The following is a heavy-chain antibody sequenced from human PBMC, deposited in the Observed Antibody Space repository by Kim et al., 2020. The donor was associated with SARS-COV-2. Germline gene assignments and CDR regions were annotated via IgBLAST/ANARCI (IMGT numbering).Heavy chain of an antibody. V-gene: IGHV3-23*01. J-gene: IGHJ4*02. D-gene: IGHD6-13*01. Sequence: YADSVKGRFTISRDNSKNTLYLQMNSLRAEDTAVYYCAKDAPGPIAADDYWGQGTLVTVSS. CDR3: AKDAPGPIAADDY.